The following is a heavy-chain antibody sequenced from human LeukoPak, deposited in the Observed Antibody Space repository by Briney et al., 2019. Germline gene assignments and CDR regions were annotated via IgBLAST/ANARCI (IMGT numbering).Heavy chain of an antibody. D-gene: IGHD3-9*01. Sequence: GGSLRLSCAASGFTFSSYSMNWVRQAPGKGLEWVSSISSSSSYIYCADSVKGRFTISRDNAKNSLYLQMNSLRAEDTAVYYCARGVLRYFDWLSPYYFDYWGQGTLVTVSS. CDR2: ISSSSSYI. CDR3: ARGVLRYFDWLSPYYFDY. J-gene: IGHJ4*02. CDR1: GFTFSSYS. V-gene: IGHV3-21*01.